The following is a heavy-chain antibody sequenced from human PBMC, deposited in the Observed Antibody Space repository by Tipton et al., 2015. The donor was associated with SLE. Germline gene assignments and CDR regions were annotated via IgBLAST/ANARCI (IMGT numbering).Heavy chain of an antibody. D-gene: IGHD6-6*01. CDR2: IYYSGST. CDR1: GGSISSSSYY. Sequence: TLSLTCTVSGGSISSSSYYWGWIRQPPGKGLEWIGSIYYSGSTYYNPSLKSRVTISVDTSKNQFSLRLSSVTAADTAVYYCARSLPSSSGYCQHWGQGTLVTVSS. CDR3: ARSLPSSSGYCQH. V-gene: IGHV4-39*07. J-gene: IGHJ1*01.